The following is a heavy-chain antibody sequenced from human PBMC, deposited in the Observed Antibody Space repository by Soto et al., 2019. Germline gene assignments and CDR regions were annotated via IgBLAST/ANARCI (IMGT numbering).Heavy chain of an antibody. V-gene: IGHV3-30*03. CDR3: ARDYRNFGMGGDL. J-gene: IGHJ5*02. D-gene: IGHD1-26*01. CDR2: ISFDGRKT. Sequence: GGSLRLSCVVSGFTFSAHGAHWVRQAPGKGLEWVAFISFDGRKTDYGDSVKGRFSISRDNSKRTPYLQVDMLTPEDTAVYYCARDYRNFGMGGDLWGQGTLVTVSS. CDR1: GFTFSAHG.